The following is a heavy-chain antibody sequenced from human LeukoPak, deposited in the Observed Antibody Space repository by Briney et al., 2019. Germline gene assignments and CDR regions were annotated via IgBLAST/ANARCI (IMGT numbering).Heavy chain of an antibody. CDR1: GGSISSSSYY. Sequence: PPETLSLTCTVSGGSISSSSYYWGWIRQPPGKGLEWIGSIYYSGSTYYNPSLKSRVTISVDTSKNQFSLKLSSVTAADTAVYYCARHWRFGVVIIGWFDPWGQGTLVTVSS. CDR2: IYYSGST. V-gene: IGHV4-39*01. D-gene: IGHD3-3*01. CDR3: ARHWRFGVVIIGWFDP. J-gene: IGHJ5*02.